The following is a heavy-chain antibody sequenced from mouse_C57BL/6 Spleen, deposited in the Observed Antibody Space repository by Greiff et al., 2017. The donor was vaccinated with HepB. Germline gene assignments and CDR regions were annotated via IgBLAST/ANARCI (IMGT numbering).Heavy chain of an antibody. V-gene: IGHV5-16*01. CDR1: GFTFSDYY. J-gene: IGHJ2*01. Sequence: EVQRVESAGGLVQPGSSMKLSYTASGFTFSDYYMAWVRQVPEKGLEWVANINYDGSSTYYLDSLKSRFIISRDNAKNILYLQMSSLKSEDTATYYCARGYGSSLLDYWGQGTTLTVSS. D-gene: IGHD1-1*01. CDR3: ARGYGSSLLDY. CDR2: INYDGSST.